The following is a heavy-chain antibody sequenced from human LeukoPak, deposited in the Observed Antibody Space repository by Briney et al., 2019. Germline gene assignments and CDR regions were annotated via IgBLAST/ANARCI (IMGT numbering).Heavy chain of an antibody. J-gene: IGHJ4*02. CDR2: ISSNGGST. Sequence: GGSLRLSCSASGFTLSRYGMHWVRQAPGKGLEYVSGISSNGGSTNYADSVQGRFTISRDNSKNTLHLQMSSLRAEDTAVYYCVKGYCSSISCSLIDYGGQGTVVTVSS. V-gene: IGHV3-64D*06. CDR1: GFTLSRYG. CDR3: VKGYCSSISCSLIDY. D-gene: IGHD2-2*01.